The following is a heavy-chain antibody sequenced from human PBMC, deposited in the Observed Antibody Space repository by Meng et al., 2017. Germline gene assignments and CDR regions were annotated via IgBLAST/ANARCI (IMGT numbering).Heavy chain of an antibody. Sequence: GGSLRLSCKGSGYSFTSYWIGWVRQMPGKGLEWMGIIYPGDSDTRYSPSFQGQITISADKSISTAYLQWSSLKASDTAMYYCASGGSSGWYQDAFDIWGQGTMVTVSS. D-gene: IGHD6-19*01. CDR1: GYSFTSYW. J-gene: IGHJ3*02. CDR2: IYPGDSDT. CDR3: ASGGSSGWYQDAFDI. V-gene: IGHV5-51*01.